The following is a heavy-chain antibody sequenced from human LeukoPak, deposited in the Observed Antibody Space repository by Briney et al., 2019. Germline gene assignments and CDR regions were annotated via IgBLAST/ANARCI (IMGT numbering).Heavy chain of an antibody. V-gene: IGHV3-23*01. Sequence: GGSLRLSCAASGFTFSSYAMSWVRQAPGKGLEWVSAISGSGDSTYYADSVKGRFTISRGNSKNTLYLQMNSLRAEDTAVYYCAKGATEVGATLHYYYYMDVWGKGTTVTVSS. CDR3: AKGATEVGATLHYYYYMDV. CDR1: GFTFSSYA. J-gene: IGHJ6*03. D-gene: IGHD1-26*01. CDR2: ISGSGDST.